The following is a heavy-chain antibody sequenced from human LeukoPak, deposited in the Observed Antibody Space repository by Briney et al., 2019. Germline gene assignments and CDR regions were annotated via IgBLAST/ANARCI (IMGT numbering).Heavy chain of an antibody. D-gene: IGHD2-2*01. V-gene: IGHV1-2*02. CDR3: ARDIVVVPAAYKTYNWFDP. J-gene: IGHJ5*02. Sequence: ASVKVSCKASGYTFTDYYMHWVRQAPGQGLEWMGWINPNSGGTNYAQKFQGRVTMTRDTSISTAYMELSRLRSDDTAVYYCARDIVVVPAAYKTYNWFDPWGQGTLVTVSS. CDR2: INPNSGGT. CDR1: GYTFTDYY.